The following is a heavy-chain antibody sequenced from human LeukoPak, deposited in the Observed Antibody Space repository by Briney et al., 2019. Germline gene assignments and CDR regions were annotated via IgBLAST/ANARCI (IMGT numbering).Heavy chain of an antibody. J-gene: IGHJ4*02. CDR1: GFTFSSYW. D-gene: IGHD6-19*01. CDR3: ARAGSSSGWYDYFDY. V-gene: IGHV3-74*01. CDR2: INSDGSST. Sequence: GGSLRLSCAASGFTFSSYWMHWVRHAPGKGLVWVSRINSDGSSTRYADSVKGRFTISRDNAKNTLYLQMNSLRAEDTAVYYCARAGSSSGWYDYFDYWGQGTLVTVSS.